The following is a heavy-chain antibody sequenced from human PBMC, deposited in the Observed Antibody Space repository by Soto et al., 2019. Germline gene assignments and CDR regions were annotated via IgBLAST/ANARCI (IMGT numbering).Heavy chain of an antibody. CDR3: AREMATIRVFDY. Sequence: SETLSFTCTVSGGSVSSGSYYWSWIRQPPGKGLEWIGYIYYSGSTNYNPSLKSRVTISVDTSKNQFSLKLSSVTAADTAVYYCAREMATIRVFDYWGQGTLVTVSS. CDR2: IYYSGST. J-gene: IGHJ4*02. V-gene: IGHV4-61*01. D-gene: IGHD5-12*01. CDR1: GGSVSSGSYY.